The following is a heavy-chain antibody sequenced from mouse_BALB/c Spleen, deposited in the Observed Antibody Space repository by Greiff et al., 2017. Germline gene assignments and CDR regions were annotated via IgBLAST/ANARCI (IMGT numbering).Heavy chain of an antibody. CDR1: GFSLTSYD. V-gene: IGHV2-9-2*01. D-gene: IGHD2-4*01. CDR3: VREGITSYYYAMDY. Sequence: QVQLKESGPGLVAPSQSLSITCTVSGFSLTSYDISWIRQPPGKGLEWLGVIWTGGGTNYNSAFMSRLSISKDNSKSQVFLKMNSLQTDDTAIYYCVREGITSYYYAMDYWGQGTSVTVSS. CDR2: IWTGGGT. J-gene: IGHJ4*01.